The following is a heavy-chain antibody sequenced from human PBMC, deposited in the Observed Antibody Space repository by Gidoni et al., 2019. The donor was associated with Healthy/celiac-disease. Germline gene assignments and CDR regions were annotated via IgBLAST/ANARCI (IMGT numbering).Heavy chain of an antibody. D-gene: IGHD3-22*01. CDR3: ARQPPYHYYDSAYGMDV. V-gene: IGHV4-39*01. Sequence: STYYNPSLKSRVTISVDTSKNQFSLKLSSVTAADTAVYYCARQPPYHYYDSAYGMDVWGQGTTVTVSS. CDR2: ST. J-gene: IGHJ6*02.